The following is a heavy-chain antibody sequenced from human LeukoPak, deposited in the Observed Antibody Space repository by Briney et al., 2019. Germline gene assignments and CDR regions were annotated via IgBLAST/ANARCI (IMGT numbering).Heavy chain of an antibody. CDR1: GYTFTGYY. D-gene: IGHD4-23*01. J-gene: IGHJ4*02. V-gene: IGHV1-2*02. CDR2: INPNSGGT. CDR3: ARDRNGGNLGYYFDY. Sequence: ASVEVSCKASGYTFTGYYMHWVRQAPGQGLEWMGWINPNSGGTNYAQKFQGRVAMTRDTSISTAYMELSRLRSDDTAVYYCARDRNGGNLGYYFDYWGQGTLVTVSS.